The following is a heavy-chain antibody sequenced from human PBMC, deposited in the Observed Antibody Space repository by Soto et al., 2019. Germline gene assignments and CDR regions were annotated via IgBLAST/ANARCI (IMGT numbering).Heavy chain of an antibody. D-gene: IGHD3-10*01. CDR1: GCSISSGDYY. Sequence: SETLSLTCTVSGCSISSGDYYWSWIRQPPGKGLEWIGYIYYSGSTYYNPSLKSRVTISVDTSKNQFSLKLSSVTAADTAVYYCARHSYYYGSGSDYWGQGTLVTVSS. V-gene: IGHV4-30-4*01. CDR3: ARHSYYYGSGSDY. CDR2: IYYSGST. J-gene: IGHJ4*02.